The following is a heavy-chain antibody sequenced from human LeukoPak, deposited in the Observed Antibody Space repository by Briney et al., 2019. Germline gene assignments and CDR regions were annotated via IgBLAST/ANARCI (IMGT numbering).Heavy chain of an antibody. D-gene: IGHD3-22*01. J-gene: IGHJ4*02. CDR1: GYTFTGYY. CDR2: INPNSGGT. CDR3: ARFDSSGYLGIDY. Sequence: ASVMVSCKASGYTFTGYYMHWVRQAPGQGLEWMGWINPNSGGTNYAQKFQGRVTMTRDTSISTAYMELSRLRSDDTAVYYCARFDSSGYLGIDYWGQGTLVTVSS. V-gene: IGHV1-2*02.